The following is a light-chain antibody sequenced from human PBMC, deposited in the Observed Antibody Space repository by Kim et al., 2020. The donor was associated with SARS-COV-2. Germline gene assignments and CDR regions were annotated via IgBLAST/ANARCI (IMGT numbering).Light chain of an antibody. V-gene: IGKV3-11*01. Sequence: EVVLTQSPATLSLSPGEGATLSCRASQGISGHLAWYQQKPGQPPRLLIYESSIRATGIPARFSGSGSGTDFTLTIRSLEAEDFAVYYCQQRSSWPMTFGQGKRLEIK. CDR2: ESS. CDR3: QQRSSWPMT. CDR1: QGISGH. J-gene: IGKJ5*01.